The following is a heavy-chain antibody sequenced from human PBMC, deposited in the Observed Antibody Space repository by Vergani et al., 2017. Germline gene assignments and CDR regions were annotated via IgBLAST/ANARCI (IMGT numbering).Heavy chain of an antibody. CDR1: GITFWKFG. CDR2: ISWNSGAV. J-gene: IGHJ3*01. V-gene: IGHV3-9*01. CDR3: TXGSVYYHDSAGHGYDPYTGFDL. Sequence: EVQLMESGGGWAQPGGSLRLSCEASGITFWKFGMHWVRQGPGKGLEWVSGISWNSGAVDYADSVRGRFTISRDNAKNSLFLEMNSLRFEDTAVYFCTXGSVYYHDSAGHGYDPYTGFDLWGQGTLVTVSS. D-gene: IGHD5-12*01.